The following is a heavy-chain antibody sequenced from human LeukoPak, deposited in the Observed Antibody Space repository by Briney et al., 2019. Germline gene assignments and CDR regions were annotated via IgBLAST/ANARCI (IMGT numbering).Heavy chain of an antibody. CDR2: INSDGSST. CDR3: AVLSSGYPVDY. Sequence: GGSLRLSCAASGFTFRSYWMHWVRQAPGKGLAWVSRINSDGSSTTYADSVKGRFTISRDNAKNTLHLQMNSLRVEDTAVYYCAVLSSGYPVDYWGQGTLVTVSS. J-gene: IGHJ4*02. D-gene: IGHD3-22*01. CDR1: GFTFRSYW. V-gene: IGHV3-74*01.